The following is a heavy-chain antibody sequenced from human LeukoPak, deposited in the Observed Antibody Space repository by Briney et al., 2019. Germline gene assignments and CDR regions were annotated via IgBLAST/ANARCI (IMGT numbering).Heavy chain of an antibody. J-gene: IGHJ4*02. CDR2: MHNGVHT. Sequence: PSETLSLTCTVPGDSISSYYWSWIPQPPGKGLEWIGYMHNGVHTNSNPSLKSRVTISGDTSKNQLSLKLTSVTAADTAVYYCAATIKRDYGDTNLDYWGQGTLVTVSS. V-gene: IGHV4-59*01. CDR3: AATIKRDYGDTNLDY. CDR1: GDSISSYY. D-gene: IGHD4/OR15-4a*01.